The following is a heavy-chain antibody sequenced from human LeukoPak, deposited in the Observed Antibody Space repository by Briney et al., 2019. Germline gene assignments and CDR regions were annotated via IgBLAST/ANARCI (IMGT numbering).Heavy chain of an antibody. D-gene: IGHD2-2*01. CDR2: INSDGSST. CDR1: GFTFSSYG. Sequence: GGSLRLSCAASGFTFSSYGMHWVRQAPGKGLVWVSRINSDGSSTSYADSVKGRFTISRDNDKNTLYLQMHSLRDEDMDVYSCASDASRGFNWFDPWGQGTLVTVSS. CDR3: ASDASRGFNWFDP. V-gene: IGHV3-74*01. J-gene: IGHJ5*02.